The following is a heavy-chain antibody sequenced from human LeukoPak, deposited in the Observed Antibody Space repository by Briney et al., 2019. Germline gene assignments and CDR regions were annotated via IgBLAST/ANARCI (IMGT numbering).Heavy chain of an antibody. CDR1: GYTFTSYG. CDR3: ARSLSSSWPFDY. D-gene: IGHD6-13*01. J-gene: IGHJ4*02. Sequence: ASVKVSCKASGYTFTSYGISWVRQAPGRGLGWMGWISAYNGNTNYAQKLQGRVTMTTDTSTSTAYMELRSLRSDDTAVYYCARSLSSSWPFDYWGQGTLVTVSS. CDR2: ISAYNGNT. V-gene: IGHV1-18*01.